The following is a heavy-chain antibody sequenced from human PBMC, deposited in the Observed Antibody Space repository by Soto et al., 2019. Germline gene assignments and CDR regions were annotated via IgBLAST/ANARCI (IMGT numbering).Heavy chain of an antibody. CDR3: ARDSLMIIVVPTPEYCRLVSPPRITGEG. CDR1: GYSFTSYW. Sequence: GESLKISCKGSGYSFTSYWIGWVRQMPGKGLEWMGIIYPGDSDTRYSPSFQGQVTISADKSISTAYLQWSSLKASDTAVYYCARDSLMIIVVPTPEYCRLVSPPRITGEGWGQGTLVTVSS. V-gene: IGHV5-51*01. D-gene: IGHD3-22*01. CDR2: IYPGDSDT. J-gene: IGHJ4*02.